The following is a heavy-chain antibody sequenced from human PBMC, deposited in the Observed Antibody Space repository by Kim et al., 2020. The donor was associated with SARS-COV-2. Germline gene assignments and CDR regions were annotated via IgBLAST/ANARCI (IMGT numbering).Heavy chain of an antibody. D-gene: IGHD6-13*01. J-gene: IGHJ6*03. CDR2: IYSGGST. V-gene: IGHV3-66*04. Sequence: GGSLRLSCAASGITVTANYMSWVRQAPGKGLEWVSGIYSGGSTYYADSVKGRFSMSRDHSKNTVVLQMNSLRPEDTAVYYCASQPDSSRWYYYYYFMDVWGKGTTVTVSS. CDR1: GITVTANY. CDR3: ASQPDSSRWYYYYYFMDV.